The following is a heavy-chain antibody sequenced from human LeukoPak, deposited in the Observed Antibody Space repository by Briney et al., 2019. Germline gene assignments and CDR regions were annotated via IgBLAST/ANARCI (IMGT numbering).Heavy chain of an antibody. Sequence: GGSLRLSCAASGFTFSSYGMHWVRQAPSKGLEWVAFIRYDGSNKYYADSVKGRFTISRDNSKNTLYLQMDSLRAEDTAVYYCAKGHNWNYRDAFDIWGQGTMVTVSS. CDR3: AKGHNWNYRDAFDI. J-gene: IGHJ3*02. CDR2: IRYDGSNK. CDR1: GFTFSSYG. V-gene: IGHV3-30*02. D-gene: IGHD1-7*01.